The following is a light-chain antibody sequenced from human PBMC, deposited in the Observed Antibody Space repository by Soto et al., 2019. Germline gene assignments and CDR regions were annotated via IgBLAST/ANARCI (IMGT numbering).Light chain of an antibody. Sequence: FFFRPAPATLSFSRGDRSTLSCMAGQSISGTFLNWYQQKPGQAPRLLIYGASNRATGTPARFSGSGSGTDFTLTISSLEPEDFAVYYCQQRSNWPRTFGQGTKVDIK. CDR2: GAS. V-gene: IGKV3-11*01. CDR1: QSISGTF. J-gene: IGKJ1*01. CDR3: QQRSNWPRT.